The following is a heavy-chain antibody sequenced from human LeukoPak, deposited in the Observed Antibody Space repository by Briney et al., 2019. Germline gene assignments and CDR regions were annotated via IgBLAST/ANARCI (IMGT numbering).Heavy chain of an antibody. J-gene: IGHJ4*02. CDR1: GLTPSDNY. V-gene: IGHV3-53*01. D-gene: IGHD4-17*01. CDR2: IFPDGRT. CDR3: ARTNPVYGDYDY. Sequence: GGSLRLSCAASGLTPSDNYMSWVPQAPGKGLEWVSVIFPDGRTYHADSVKGRFTISRDNSKNTLFLQMNSLRADDTALYHCARTNPVYGDYDYWGQGSLVTVSS.